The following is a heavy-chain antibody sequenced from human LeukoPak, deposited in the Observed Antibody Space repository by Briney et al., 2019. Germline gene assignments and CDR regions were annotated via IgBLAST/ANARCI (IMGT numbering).Heavy chain of an antibody. J-gene: IGHJ4*02. Sequence: SETLSLTCIVSGGSISSTSYYWDWIRQPPGKGLEWIGSIYYSGSTNYNPSLKSRVTISVDTSKNQFSLKLSSVTAADTAVYYCASRTAAGTLYWGQGTLVTVSS. CDR3: ASRTAAGTLY. D-gene: IGHD6-13*01. CDR2: IYYSGST. CDR1: GGSISSTSYY. V-gene: IGHV4-39*07.